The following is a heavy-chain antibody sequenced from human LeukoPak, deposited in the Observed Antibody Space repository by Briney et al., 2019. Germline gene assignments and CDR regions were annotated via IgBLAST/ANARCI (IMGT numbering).Heavy chain of an antibody. D-gene: IGHD3-9*01. J-gene: IGHJ4*02. CDR2: IKQDGSEK. V-gene: IGHV3-7*01. Sequence: GGSLRLSCAASGFTFSSYWMSWVRQAPGKGLEWVANIKQDGSEKYYVDSVKGRFTISRDNAKNSLYLQMNSLRAEDTAVYYCARDRVLRYFDGVFDYWGQGTLATVSS. CDR3: ARDRVLRYFDGVFDY. CDR1: GFTFSSYW.